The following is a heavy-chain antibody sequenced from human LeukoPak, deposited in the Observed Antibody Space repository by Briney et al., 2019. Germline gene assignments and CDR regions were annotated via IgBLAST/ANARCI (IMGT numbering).Heavy chain of an antibody. V-gene: IGHV3-9*01. Sequence: GGSLRLSCAASGFTFHDYAMHWVRQAPGKGLEWVSGISWNSGSIGYADSVQGRFSISRDNAKNSLYLQMNSLRAEDTAVYYCAKGVGYCSGGSCQQFDYWGQGTLVTVSS. J-gene: IGHJ4*02. CDR2: ISWNSGSI. D-gene: IGHD2-15*01. CDR3: AKGVGYCSGGSCQQFDY. CDR1: GFTFHDYA.